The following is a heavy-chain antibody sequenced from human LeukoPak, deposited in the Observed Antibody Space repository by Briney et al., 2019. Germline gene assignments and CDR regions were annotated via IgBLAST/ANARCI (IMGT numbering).Heavy chain of an antibody. Sequence: GGSLRLSCAASGFTFSSYWMSWVRQAPGKGLEWVANIKQDGSEKYYVDSVKGRFTISRDNAKNSLYLQMNSLRAEDTAVYYCARDRSYYDSSGYYPPGYFDYWGQGTLVTASS. J-gene: IGHJ4*02. V-gene: IGHV3-7*01. D-gene: IGHD3-22*01. CDR1: GFTFSSYW. CDR3: ARDRSYYDSSGYYPPGYFDY. CDR2: IKQDGSEK.